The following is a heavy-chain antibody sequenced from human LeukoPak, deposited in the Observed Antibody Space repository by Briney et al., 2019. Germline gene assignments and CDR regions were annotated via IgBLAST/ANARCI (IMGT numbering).Heavy chain of an antibody. CDR1: GGSISSGGYY. CDR2: IYYSGST. J-gene: IGHJ3*02. Sequence: PSETLSLTCTVSGGSISSGGYYWSWIRQHPGKGLEWIGYIYYSGSTYYNPSLKGRVTISVDTSKNQFSLKLSSVTAADTAVYYCAGARYSGYDLGGAFDIWGQGTMVTVSS. CDR3: AGARYSGYDLGGAFDI. V-gene: IGHV4-31*03. D-gene: IGHD5-12*01.